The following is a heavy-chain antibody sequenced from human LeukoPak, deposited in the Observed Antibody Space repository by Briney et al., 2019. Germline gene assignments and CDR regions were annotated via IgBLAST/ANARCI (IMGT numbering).Heavy chain of an antibody. CDR3: ARGGGKYRYCSSTSCRRDNWFDP. D-gene: IGHD2-2*01. Sequence: GGSLRLSCAASGFTFSSYAMHWVRQAPGKGLEWVAVISYDGSNKYYADSVKGRFTISRDNSKNTLYLQMNSLRAEDTAVYYCARGGGKYRYCSSTSCRRDNWFDPWGQGTLVTVSS. CDR1: GFTFSSYA. V-gene: IGHV3-30*01. CDR2: ISYDGSNK. J-gene: IGHJ5*02.